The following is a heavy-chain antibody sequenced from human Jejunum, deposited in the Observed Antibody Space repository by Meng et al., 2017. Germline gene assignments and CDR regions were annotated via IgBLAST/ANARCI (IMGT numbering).Heavy chain of an antibody. CDR1: GFSMSHMGYH. CDR2: IQHSGST. J-gene: IGHJ4*02. CDR3: ARLTYVRYFDY. D-gene: IGHD3-10*02. Sequence: QLQLQELGPGLVKPSETLSLTCSVSGFSMSHMGYHWGWIRQTPGTGLEWIGSIQHSGSTYYNPSLKSRVSLSVDRSKNQFSLNLNSVAAADTAVYYCARLTYVRYFDYWGQGTLVTVSS. V-gene: IGHV4-39*01.